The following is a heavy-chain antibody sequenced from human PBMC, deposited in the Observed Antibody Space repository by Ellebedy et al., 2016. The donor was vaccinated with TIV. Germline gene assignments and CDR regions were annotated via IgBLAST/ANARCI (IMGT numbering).Heavy chain of an antibody. D-gene: IGHD3-3*01. J-gene: IGHJ4*02. CDR3: ARRVAGKASFDN. V-gene: IGHV3-7*01. CDR1: GFTFSRNW. CDR2: IKQDGSEK. Sequence: GESLKISCEASGFTFSRNWISWFRLAPGKGLEWVANIKQDGSEKYYVDSVKGRFTISGDNAKNSLYLQMNSLRAEDTAVYYCARRVAGKASFDNWGQGTLVTVSS.